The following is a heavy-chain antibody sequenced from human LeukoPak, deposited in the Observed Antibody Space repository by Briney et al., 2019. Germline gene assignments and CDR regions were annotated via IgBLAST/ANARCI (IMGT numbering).Heavy chain of an antibody. CDR3: ARSVGATANDAFAI. CDR1: GGTFSSYA. V-gene: IGHV1-69*05. CDR2: IIPIFGTA. Sequence: SVKVSCKASGGTFSSYAISWVRQAPGQGLEWMGGIIPIFGTANYAQKFQGRVTITTDESTSTAYMELSSLRSEDTAVYYCARSVGATANDAFAIWGQGTMVTVSS. J-gene: IGHJ3*02. D-gene: IGHD1-26*01.